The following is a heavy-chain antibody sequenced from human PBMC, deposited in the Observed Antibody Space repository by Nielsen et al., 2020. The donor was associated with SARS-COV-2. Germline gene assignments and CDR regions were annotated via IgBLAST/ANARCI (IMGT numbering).Heavy chain of an antibody. CDR1: GYTFTSYA. CDR3: ARHGDFYYWYFDL. Sequence: ASVKVSCKASGYTFTSYAMHWVRQAPGQRLEWMGWINAGNGNTKYSQKFQGRVTITTDTSTSTAYMELRSLRSDDTAVYYCARHGDFYYWYFDLWGRGTLVTVSS. D-gene: IGHD4-17*01. CDR2: INAGNGNT. V-gene: IGHV1-3*01. J-gene: IGHJ2*01.